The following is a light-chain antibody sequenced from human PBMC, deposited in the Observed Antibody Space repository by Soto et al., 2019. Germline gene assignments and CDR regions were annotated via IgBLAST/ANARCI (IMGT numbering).Light chain of an antibody. CDR3: QQYSNLWT. CDR2: DAS. J-gene: IGKJ1*01. CDR1: QSVRSN. V-gene: IGKV3-15*01. Sequence: EVVMTQSPATLSVSLGERATLSCRASQSVRSNLAWYQQKPGQAPRLLIYDASTRATGIPARFSGSGSGTEFTLTISRLQSEDFAVYHYQQYSNLWTFGQGTKVEIK.